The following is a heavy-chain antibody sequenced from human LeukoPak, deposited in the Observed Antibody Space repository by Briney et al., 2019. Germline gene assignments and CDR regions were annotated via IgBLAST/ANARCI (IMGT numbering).Heavy chain of an antibody. Sequence: SVKVSCKASGYTFTGYYMHWVRQAPGQGLEWMGGIIPIFGTANYAQKFQGRVTITADESTSTAYMELSSLRSEDTAVYYCARAFSSGYYYALDYWGQGTLVTVSS. CDR3: ARAFSSGYYYALDY. CDR2: IIPIFGTA. CDR1: GYTFTGYY. J-gene: IGHJ4*02. V-gene: IGHV1-69*13. D-gene: IGHD3-22*01.